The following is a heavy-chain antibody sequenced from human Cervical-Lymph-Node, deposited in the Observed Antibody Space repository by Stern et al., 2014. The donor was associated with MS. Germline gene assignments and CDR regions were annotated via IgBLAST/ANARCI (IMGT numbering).Heavy chain of an antibody. V-gene: IGHV4-59*01. Sequence: QVQLVQSGPGLVKASETLSLTCTVSGGSISTYYWTWIRQPPGQGLEWIGEISYRGVTNYNPSLKSRVALSVDTSKNQFSLKLSSVTAADTAVYYCARRDYYDSSTYYDDAFDIWGQGTMVTVSS. J-gene: IGHJ3*02. CDR2: ISYRGVT. CDR3: ARRDYYDSSTYYDDAFDI. D-gene: IGHD3-22*01. CDR1: GGSISTYY.